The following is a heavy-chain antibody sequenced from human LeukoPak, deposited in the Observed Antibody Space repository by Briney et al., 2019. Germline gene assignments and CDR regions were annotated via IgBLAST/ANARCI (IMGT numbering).Heavy chain of an antibody. J-gene: IGHJ3*02. V-gene: IGHV3-30*04. CDR3: ARDFLTGPNTGGAFDI. CDR2: ISYDGSNK. CDR1: GFSFNSYA. Sequence: SGGSLRLSCAASGFSFNSYAMHWVRQAPGKGLEWVAVISYDGSNKWYADSVKGRFNITRDNPKNSLYLQMTSLRAEDTAVYFCARDFLTGPNTGGAFDIWGQGTMVTVSS. D-gene: IGHD3-10*01.